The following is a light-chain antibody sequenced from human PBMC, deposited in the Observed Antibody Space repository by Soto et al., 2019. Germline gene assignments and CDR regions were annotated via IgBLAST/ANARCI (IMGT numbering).Light chain of an antibody. CDR1: SSDVGGYNS. V-gene: IGLV2-14*01. CDR3: SSYTISNTYV. Sequence: QSVLTQAASVSRSPGQSITISCTGTSSDVGGYNSVSWYQQHPGKAPKLMIFEVSNRPSEVSNRFSGSKSGNTASLTISGLQAEDEADYYCSSYTISNTYVFGTGTKVTVL. CDR2: EVS. J-gene: IGLJ1*01.